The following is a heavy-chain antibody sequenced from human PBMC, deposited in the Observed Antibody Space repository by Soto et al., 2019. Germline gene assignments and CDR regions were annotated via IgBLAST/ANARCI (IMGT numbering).Heavy chain of an antibody. V-gene: IGHV4-34*01. D-gene: IGHD4-17*01. J-gene: IGHJ6*02. CDR1: GGSFSGYY. CDR2: INHSGST. Sequence: SETLSLTCAVYGGSFSGYYWSWIRQPPGKGLEWIGEINHSGSTNYNTSLKSRVTISVDTSKNQFSLKLSSVTAADTAVYFCARGRGSTVITRYYYYGMDVWGQGTTVTVSS. CDR3: ARGRGSTVITRYYYYGMDV.